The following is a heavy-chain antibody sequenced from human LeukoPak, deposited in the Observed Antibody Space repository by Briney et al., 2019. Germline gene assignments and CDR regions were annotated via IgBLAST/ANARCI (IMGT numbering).Heavy chain of an antibody. Sequence: ASVKVSCKASGYTFTSYGISWVRQAPGQGLEWMGRIIPIFGTANYAQKFQGRVTITTDESTSTAYMELSSLRSEDTAVYYCARDTRADCSGGSCYPLYYYYYMDVWGKGTTVTVSS. CDR3: ARDTRADCSGGSCYPLYYYYYMDV. CDR2: IIPIFGTA. CDR1: GYTFTSYG. V-gene: IGHV1-69*05. J-gene: IGHJ6*03. D-gene: IGHD2-15*01.